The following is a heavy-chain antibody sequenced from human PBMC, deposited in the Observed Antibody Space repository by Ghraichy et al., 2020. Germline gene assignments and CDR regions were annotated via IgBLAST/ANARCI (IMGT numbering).Heavy chain of an antibody. J-gene: IGHJ4*02. CDR2: ISGSGGST. Sequence: SCAASGFTFSSYAMSWVRQAPGQGLEWVSAISGSGGSTYYADSVKGRFTISRDNSKNTLYLQMNSLRAEDTAVYYCAKVASSRYYFDYWGQGTLVTVSS. CDR3: AKVASSRYYFDY. CDR1: GFTFSSYA. D-gene: IGHD6-6*01. V-gene: IGHV3-23*01.